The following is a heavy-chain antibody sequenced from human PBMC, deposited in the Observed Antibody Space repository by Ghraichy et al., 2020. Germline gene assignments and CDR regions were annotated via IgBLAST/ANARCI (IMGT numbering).Heavy chain of an antibody. Sequence: SVKGSCKASGGTFSSYAISWVRQAPGQGLEWMGGIIPIFGTANYAQKFQGRVTITADESTSTAYMELSSLRSEDTAVYYCARDPQYCSGGSCYFDYWGQGTLVTVSS. J-gene: IGHJ4*02. CDR2: IIPIFGTA. CDR3: ARDPQYCSGGSCYFDY. D-gene: IGHD2-15*01. V-gene: IGHV1-69*13. CDR1: GGTFSSYA.